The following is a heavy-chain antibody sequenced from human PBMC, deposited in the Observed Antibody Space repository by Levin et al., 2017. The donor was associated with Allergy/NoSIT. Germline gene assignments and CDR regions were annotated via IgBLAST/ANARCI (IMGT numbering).Heavy chain of an antibody. CDR3: AGEHYFDSSGYPRAIDY. Sequence: SETLSLTCTVSGGSISSGDYYWSWIRQPPGKGLEWIGYIFYSGSTYSNPSLKSRVTFSVDTSKNQFSLKLSSVTAADTAVYFCAGEHYFDSSGYPRAIDYWGQGTLVTVSS. J-gene: IGHJ4*02. CDR2: IFYSGST. D-gene: IGHD3-22*01. V-gene: IGHV4-30-4*01. CDR1: GGSISSGDYY.